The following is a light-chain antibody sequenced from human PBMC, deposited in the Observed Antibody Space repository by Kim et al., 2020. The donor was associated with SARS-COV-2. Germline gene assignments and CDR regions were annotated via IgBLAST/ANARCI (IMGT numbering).Light chain of an antibody. CDR1: QNVNSG. V-gene: IGKV3-15*01. J-gene: IGKJ4*01. Sequence: EVVVTQSPATLSVSPGERVTLSCENSQNVNSGLAWHQQRPGQAPRLLIYRASTRATGIPARFSGSGSGTEFTLTISSLQSEDFAVYYCQQYNIWPPLTFGGGTKVDIK. CDR3: QQYNIWPPLT. CDR2: RAS.